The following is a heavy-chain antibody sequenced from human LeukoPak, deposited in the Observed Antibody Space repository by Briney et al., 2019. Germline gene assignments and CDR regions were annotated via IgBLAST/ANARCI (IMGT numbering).Heavy chain of an antibody. CDR3: ARHLRELDY. Sequence: SETLSLTCTVSGVSISSYYWSWIRQPPGKGLEWIGYIYYSGSTNYNPSLKSRVTISVDTSKNQFSLKLSSVTAADTAVYYCARHLRELDYWGQGTLVTVSS. V-gene: IGHV4-59*08. CDR1: GVSISSYY. CDR2: IYYSGST. J-gene: IGHJ4*02.